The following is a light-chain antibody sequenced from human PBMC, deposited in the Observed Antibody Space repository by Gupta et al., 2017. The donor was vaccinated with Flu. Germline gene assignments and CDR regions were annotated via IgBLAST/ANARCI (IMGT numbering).Light chain of an antibody. V-gene: IGKV1-27*01. CDR2: DAS. J-gene: IGKJ3*01. CDR3: QKYYSAPYT. Sequence: FLCASVGDRVTISFLAKQYISIYLAWFQQKPGKVPNLLIYDASTRESGVPSRFTGSGSGTEFTLTISSLQPEDVATYYCQKYYSAPYTFGQGTKVDVK. CDR1: QYISIY.